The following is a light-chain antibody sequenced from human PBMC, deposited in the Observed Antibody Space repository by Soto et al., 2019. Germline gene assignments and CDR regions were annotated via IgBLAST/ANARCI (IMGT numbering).Light chain of an antibody. CDR1: QSVSSTS. J-gene: IGKJ2*01. Sequence: EIVLTQSPGTLSLSPGERAALSCRASQSVSSTSLAWYQQKPGQAPRLLIYDASSRATDIPDRFSGSGSGTDFPLTISRLEPEDFAVYYCQHYGGSPPRYTFGQGTKVEIK. CDR3: QHYGGSPPRYT. CDR2: DAS. V-gene: IGKV3-20*01.